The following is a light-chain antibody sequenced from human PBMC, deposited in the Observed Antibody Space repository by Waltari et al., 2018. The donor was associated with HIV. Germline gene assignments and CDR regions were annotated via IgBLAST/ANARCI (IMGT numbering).Light chain of an antibody. CDR1: QSISSK. Sequence: EIVMTQSPATLSVSPGERVTLSCRASQSISSKLAWYQQRPGQAPRLLIYGASTSATDIPARFSGSGSGTEFTLTISSLQAEDFAVYYCHQYGDWPPWTFGQGTKVEIK. J-gene: IGKJ1*01. V-gene: IGKV3D-15*01. CDR2: GAS. CDR3: HQYGDWPPWT.